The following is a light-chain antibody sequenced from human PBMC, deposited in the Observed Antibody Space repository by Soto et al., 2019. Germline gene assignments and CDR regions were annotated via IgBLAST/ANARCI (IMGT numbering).Light chain of an antibody. CDR1: DSNIGSNS. CDR2: YNN. V-gene: IGLV1-47*02. Sequence: QSVLTQPPSASGTAGQGVTISCSGGDSNIGSNSVYWYQHLPRTAPKLPIYYNNQRPSGVPDRFAGSRSGTSASLAIVGLRSEDEAVYYCAAWDASLSACVFGNGTKLTVL. CDR3: AAWDASLSACV. J-gene: IGLJ1*01.